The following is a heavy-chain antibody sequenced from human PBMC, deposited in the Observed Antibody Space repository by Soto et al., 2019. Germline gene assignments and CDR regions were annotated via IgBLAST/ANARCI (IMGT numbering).Heavy chain of an antibody. J-gene: IGHJ5*02. CDR3: ARAGSGYSSLDL. CDR2: ISYIGST. CDR1: GGSISSSY. Sequence: PSETLSLTCTVSGGSISSSYWSWIRQPPGKGLEWIGYISYIGSTNYNPSLKSRVTISVDTSKNQFSLKLSSVTAADTAVYYCARAGSGYSSLDLWGQGTLVTSPQ. V-gene: IGHV4-59*01. D-gene: IGHD3-22*01.